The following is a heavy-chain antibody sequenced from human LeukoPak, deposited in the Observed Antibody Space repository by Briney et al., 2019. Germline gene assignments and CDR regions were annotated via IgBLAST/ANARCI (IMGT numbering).Heavy chain of an antibody. CDR2: IHHSGTT. J-gene: IGHJ4*02. Sequence: SETLSLTCTFSGVSISTYYWSWIRQPPGKGLEWLGYIHHSGTTNYNPSLKSRVIISIDTSKDQFSLKLTSVTAADTAVYYCARSWDYRDYYFDHWGQGTLVTVSS. CDR1: GVSISTYY. D-gene: IGHD4-17*01. V-gene: IGHV4-59*01. CDR3: ARSWDYRDYYFDH.